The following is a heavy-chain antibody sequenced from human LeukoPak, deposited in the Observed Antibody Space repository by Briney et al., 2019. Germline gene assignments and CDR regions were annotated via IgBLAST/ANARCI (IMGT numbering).Heavy chain of an antibody. CDR1: GYTFTSYY. J-gene: IGHJ4*02. D-gene: IGHD6-6*01. Sequence: GASVKVSCKASGYTFTSYYMHWVRQAPGQGLEWMGIINPSGGSTSYAQKFQGRVTMTRVTSTSTVYMELSSLRSEDTAVYYCASPSIAARAGFDYWGQGTLVTVSS. V-gene: IGHV1-46*01. CDR3: ASPSIAARAGFDY. CDR2: INPSGGST.